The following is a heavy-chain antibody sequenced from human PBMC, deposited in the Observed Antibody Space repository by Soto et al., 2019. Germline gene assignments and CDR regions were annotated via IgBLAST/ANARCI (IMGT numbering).Heavy chain of an antibody. V-gene: IGHV1-2*04. D-gene: IGHD1-26*01. CDR3: ARDRSLNSVGFDY. J-gene: IGHJ4*02. CDR2: INPNSGGT. Sequence: ASVKVSCKASGGTFTGYYMHWVRQAPGQGLEWMGWINPNSGGTNYAQKFQGWVTMTRDTSISTAYMELSRLRSDDTAVYYCARDRSLNSVGFDYRGQGTPVTVSS. CDR1: GGTFTGYY.